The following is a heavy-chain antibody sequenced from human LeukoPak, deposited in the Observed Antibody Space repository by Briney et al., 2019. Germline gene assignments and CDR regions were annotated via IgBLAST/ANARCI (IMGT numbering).Heavy chain of an antibody. CDR1: GGSISSYY. Sequence: PSETLSLTCTVSGGSISSYYWSWIRQPPGKGLEWIGYIYYSGSTNYNPSLKSRVTISVDTSKNQFSLKLSSVTAADTAVYYCARDGAPGGMDVWGQGTTVTVSS. CDR3: ARDGAPGGMDV. D-gene: IGHD3-10*01. J-gene: IGHJ6*02. CDR2: IYYSGST. V-gene: IGHV4-59*01.